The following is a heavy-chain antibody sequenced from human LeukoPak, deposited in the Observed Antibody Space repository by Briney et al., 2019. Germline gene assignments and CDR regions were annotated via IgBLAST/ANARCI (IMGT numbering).Heavy chain of an antibody. D-gene: IGHD5-18*01. CDR1: GFTFSNAW. CDR2: IWYDGSNK. J-gene: IGHJ6*02. Sequence: GGSLRLSCAASGFTFSNAWMNWVRQAPGKGLEWVAVIWYDGSNKYYADSVKGRFTISRDNSKNTLYLQMNSLRAEDTAVYYCARDFRLWHNWPYYYYDMDVWGQGTTVTVSS. CDR3: ARDFRLWHNWPYYYYDMDV. V-gene: IGHV3-33*08.